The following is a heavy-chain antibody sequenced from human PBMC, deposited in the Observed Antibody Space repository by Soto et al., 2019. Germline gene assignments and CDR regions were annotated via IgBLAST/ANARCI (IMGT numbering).Heavy chain of an antibody. D-gene: IGHD2-21*01. CDR3: ARGGISHWAYFYYMDV. J-gene: IGHJ6*03. CDR2: INHLGSI. CDR1: GGSLSDYF. V-gene: IGHV4-34*01. Sequence: SSETLSLTCVVSGGSLSDYFWSWIRQPPGMALEWIGEINHLGSINYNPSLKSRVTMSVDTSKNQFSLTINSVTAADTATYYCARGGISHWAYFYYMDVWDRGTTVTVSS.